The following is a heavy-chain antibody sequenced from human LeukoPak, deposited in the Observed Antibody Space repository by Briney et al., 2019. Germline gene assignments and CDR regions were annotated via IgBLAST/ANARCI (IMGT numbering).Heavy chain of an antibody. V-gene: IGHV3-21*01. CDR3: ARDRTMTTVTTLSDY. Sequence: GGSLRLSCAASGFTFSSYGMHWVRQAPGKGLEWVSSISSSSSYIYYADSVKGRFTISKDNAKNSLYLQMNSLRAEDTAVYYCARDRTMTTVTTLSDYWGQGTLVTVSS. CDR1: GFTFSSYG. D-gene: IGHD4-17*01. J-gene: IGHJ4*02. CDR2: ISSSSSYI.